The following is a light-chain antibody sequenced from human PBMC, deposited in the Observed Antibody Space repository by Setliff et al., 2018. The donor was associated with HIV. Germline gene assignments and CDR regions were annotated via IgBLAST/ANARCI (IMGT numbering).Light chain of an antibody. CDR1: NIGSKS. CDR3: QVWDSSSDHPYV. V-gene: IGLV3-21*01. CDR2: YDS. J-gene: IGLJ1*01. Sequence: SYELAQPPSVSVVPGKTARITCGGNNIGSKSVHWYQQKPGQAPVVVIYYDSDRPSGIPERFSGSNSGNTATLTISRVEAGDEADYYCQVWDSSSDHPYVFGTGTKVTVL.